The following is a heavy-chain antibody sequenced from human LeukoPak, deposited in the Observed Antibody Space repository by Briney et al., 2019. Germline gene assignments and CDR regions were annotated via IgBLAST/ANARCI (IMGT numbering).Heavy chain of an antibody. CDR3: ARDCGSSCFY. CDR1: GFTFTDYW. D-gene: IGHD6-13*01. V-gene: IGHV3-7*01. Sequence: GGSLRLSCAVSGFTFTDYWMNWVRQAPGKGLEWVASIRQDGSEKTYVDSVKGRFTISRDNAKNSLYLQMNSLRAEDTAVYYCARDCGSSCFYWGQGTLVTVSS. J-gene: IGHJ4*02. CDR2: IRQDGSEK.